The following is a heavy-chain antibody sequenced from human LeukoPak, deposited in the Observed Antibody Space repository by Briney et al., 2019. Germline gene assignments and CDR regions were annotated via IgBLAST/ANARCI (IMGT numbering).Heavy chain of an antibody. Sequence: SQTLSLTCAISGDSVSSKSVSWNWLRHSPSRGLEYLGRTRYRSTWNTFYSLSVQGRITINADTSRNQVSLRLNSVTPEDTALYYCVRDFNWAFDYWGQGTLVTVSS. V-gene: IGHV6-1*01. D-gene: IGHD7-27*01. CDR2: TRYRSTWNT. J-gene: IGHJ4*02. CDR3: VRDFNWAFDY. CDR1: GDSVSSKSVS.